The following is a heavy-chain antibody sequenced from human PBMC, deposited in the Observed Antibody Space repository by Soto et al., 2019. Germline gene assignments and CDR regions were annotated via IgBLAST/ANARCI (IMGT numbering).Heavy chain of an antibody. CDR3: ARVDFYDFWSGPNIDY. CDR2: IYYSGST. CDR1: GGSISSGDYY. V-gene: IGHV4-30-4*01. J-gene: IGHJ4*02. D-gene: IGHD3-3*01. Sequence: SETLSLTCTFSGGSISSGDYYWSWIRQPPGKGLEWIGYIYYSGSTYYNPSLKSRVTISVDTSKNQFSLKLSSVTAADTAVYYCARVDFYDFWSGPNIDYWGQGTLVTVSS.